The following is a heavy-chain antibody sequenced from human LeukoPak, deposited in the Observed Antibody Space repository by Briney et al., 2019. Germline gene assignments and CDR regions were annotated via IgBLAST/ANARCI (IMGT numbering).Heavy chain of an antibody. CDR3: AREWQGGIAAAGTRIEGDY. Sequence: GGSLRLSCAVSGFIVSGYWMTWVRQAPGKGLEWVANIEQDGSEKNYVDSVKGRFTISRDNAENSLFLQMNSLRVEDTAVYYCAREWQGGIAAAGTRIEGDYWGQGTLVAVSS. CDR1: GFIVSGYW. CDR2: IEQDGSEK. J-gene: IGHJ4*02. V-gene: IGHV3-7*01. D-gene: IGHD6-13*01.